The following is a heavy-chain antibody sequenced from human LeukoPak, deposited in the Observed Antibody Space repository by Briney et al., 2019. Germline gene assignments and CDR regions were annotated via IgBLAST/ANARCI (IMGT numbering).Heavy chain of an antibody. CDR1: GFTFSSYA. V-gene: IGHV3-23*01. J-gene: IGHJ3*02. CDR2: ISGSGGST. D-gene: IGHD6-13*01. CDR3: AKDRAAAAGPYDAFDI. Sequence: GGSLRLSCAASGFTFSSYAMSWVRQAPGKGLEWVSAISGSGGSTYYADSVKGRFTISRDNSKNTLYLQMNSLRADDTAVYYCAKDRAAAAGPYDAFDIWGQGTMVTVSS.